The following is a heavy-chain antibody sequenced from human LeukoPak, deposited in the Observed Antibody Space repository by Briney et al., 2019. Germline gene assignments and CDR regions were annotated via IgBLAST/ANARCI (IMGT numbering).Heavy chain of an antibody. CDR1: GFTFTSYA. V-gene: IGHV3-23*01. Sequence: GGSLRLSCASSGFTFTSYAVSWVRQAPGKGLEWVSTISYSGGTTYHTDSVKGRFTISRDISKNTVYLQMNCLKAEDTAVYYCAKDGVVRGLGPYYFDSWGQGSLVTVSS. CDR3: AKDGVVRGLGPYYFDS. D-gene: IGHD3-10*01. J-gene: IGHJ4*02. CDR2: ISYSGGTT.